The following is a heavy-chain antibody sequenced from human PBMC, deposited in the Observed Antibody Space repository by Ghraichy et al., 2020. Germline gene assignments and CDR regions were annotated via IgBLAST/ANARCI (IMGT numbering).Heavy chain of an antibody. CDR2: ISVSGDRT. CDR3: ANGRFLAGHYYSMDV. Sequence: LSLTCAAAGISFNNYAMTWVRQAPGKGLEWVSCISVSGDRTFYADSVKGRFTISRDNSKKMVNLQMNSLRVDDTAVYYCANGRFLAGHYYSMDVWGQGTTVTVSS. D-gene: IGHD3-3*01. J-gene: IGHJ6*02. CDR1: GISFNNYA. V-gene: IGHV3-23*01.